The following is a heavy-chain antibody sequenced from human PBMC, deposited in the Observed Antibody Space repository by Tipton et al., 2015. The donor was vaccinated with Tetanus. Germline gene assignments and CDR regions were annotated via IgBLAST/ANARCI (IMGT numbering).Heavy chain of an antibody. J-gene: IGHJ4*02. CDR2: INLDGSTE. D-gene: IGHD7-27*01. V-gene: IGHV3-7*01. CDR3: VRDLSWGSGY. Sequence: WIRQPPGKGLEWMANINLDGSTEDYVDSVKGRFTISRDNAKNSLYLQMSSLRAEDTVVYYCVRDLSWGSGYWGQGTLVTVSS.